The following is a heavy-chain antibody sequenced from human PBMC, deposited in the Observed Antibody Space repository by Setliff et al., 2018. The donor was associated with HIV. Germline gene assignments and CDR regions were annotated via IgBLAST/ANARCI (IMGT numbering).Heavy chain of an antibody. V-gene: IGHV1-18*01. CDR1: GYTFTSYG. J-gene: IGHJ3*02. Sequence: ASVKVSCKASGYTFTSYGISWVRQAPGQGLEWMGWISAYNGNTNYAQTLQGRVTMTTDTSTSTAYMELRSLRSDDTAVYYCASKLYCTYGVCLDAFDIWGQGTMVTVSS. CDR3: ASKLYCTYGVCLDAFDI. CDR2: ISAYNGNT. D-gene: IGHD2-8*01.